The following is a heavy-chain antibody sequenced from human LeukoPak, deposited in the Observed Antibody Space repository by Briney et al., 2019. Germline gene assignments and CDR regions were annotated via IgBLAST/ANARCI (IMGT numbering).Heavy chain of an antibody. CDR2: ISAYNGNT. CDR1: GYTFTSYG. V-gene: IGHV1-18*01. CDR3: ARGPVYCSGGSCYQEYDAFDI. Sequence: ASVKVSCKASGYTFTSYGISWVRQAPGQGLEWMGWISAYNGNTNYAQKLQGRVTMTTDTSTSTAYMELRSLRSDDTAAYYCARGPVYCSGGSCYQEYDAFDIWGQGTMVTVSS. J-gene: IGHJ3*02. D-gene: IGHD2-15*01.